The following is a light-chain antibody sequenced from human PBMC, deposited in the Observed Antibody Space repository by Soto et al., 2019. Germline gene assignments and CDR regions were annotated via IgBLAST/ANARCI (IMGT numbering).Light chain of an antibody. V-gene: IGKV4-1*01. J-gene: IGKJ1*01. Sequence: DIVMTQSPDSLAVSLGERATINCKSSQSVFYSPNNKNYFAWYQQRPGQPPKLLISWASTRQSGVPVRFSGSWSGTDFTHTISSLQAEDVAIYYCQQYYNASRTFGQGARVEVK. CDR3: QQYYNASRT. CDR2: WAS. CDR1: QSVFYSPNNKNY.